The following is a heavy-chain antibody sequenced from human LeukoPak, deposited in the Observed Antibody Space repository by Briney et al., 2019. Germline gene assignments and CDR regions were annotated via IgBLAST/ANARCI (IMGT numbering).Heavy chain of an antibody. CDR1: GYTFTSYG. CDR2: ISAYNGNT. Sequence: ASVKVSCKASGYTFTSYGISWVRQAPGQGLEWMGWISAYNGNTNYAQKLQGRVTMTTDTSTSTAYMELRSLRSDDTAVYYCARDPPDSSGYYYIEMYFDYWGQGTLVTVSS. V-gene: IGHV1-18*01. J-gene: IGHJ4*02. CDR3: ARDPPDSSGYYYIEMYFDY. D-gene: IGHD3-22*01.